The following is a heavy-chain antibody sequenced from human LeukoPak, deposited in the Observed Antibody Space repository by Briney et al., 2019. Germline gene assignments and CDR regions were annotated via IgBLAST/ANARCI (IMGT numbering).Heavy chain of an antibody. CDR3: ARVRPGQWLLRDAFDI. D-gene: IGHD6-19*01. J-gene: IGHJ3*02. Sequence: PGGSLRLSCGVSGIGFSGSGMHWLRQAPGKGLEWVAFIQSDVITKNYADSVKGRFTISRDNAKNSLHLQMNSLRAEDTALYYCARVRPGQWLLRDAFDIWGQGTMVTVSS. V-gene: IGHV3-30*02. CDR2: IQSDVITK. CDR1: GIGFSGSG.